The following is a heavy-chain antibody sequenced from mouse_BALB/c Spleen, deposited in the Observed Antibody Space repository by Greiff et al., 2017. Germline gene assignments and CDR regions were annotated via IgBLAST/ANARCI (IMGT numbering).Heavy chain of an antibody. D-gene: IGHD2-4*01. CDR1: GFSLTSYG. V-gene: IGHV2-2*02. Sequence: QVQLQQSGPGLVQPSQSLSITCTVSGFSLTSYGVHWVRQSPGKGLEWLGVIWSGGSTDYNAAFISRLSISKDNSKSQVFFKMNSLQANDTAIYYCARKRGSTMITAWAMDYWGQGTSVTVSS. CDR3: ARKRGSTMITAWAMDY. J-gene: IGHJ4*01. CDR2: IWSGGST.